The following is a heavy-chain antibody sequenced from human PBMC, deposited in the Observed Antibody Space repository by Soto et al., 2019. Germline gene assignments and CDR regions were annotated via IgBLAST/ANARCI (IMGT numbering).Heavy chain of an antibody. CDR3: ARNSLAADWFDP. Sequence: ALVKVSCKASCYTNTRYGIVWVRQAPGQGLEWMGWISAYNGNTNYAQKLQGRVTMTTDTSTSTAYMELRSLRSDDTAVYYCARNSLAADWFDPWGQGTLVTVSS. V-gene: IGHV1-18*01. CDR1: CYTNTRYG. J-gene: IGHJ5*02. CDR2: ISAYNGNT. D-gene: IGHD6-13*01.